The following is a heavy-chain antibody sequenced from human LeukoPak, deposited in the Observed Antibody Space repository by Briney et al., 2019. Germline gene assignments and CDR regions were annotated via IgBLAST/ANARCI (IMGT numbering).Heavy chain of an antibody. CDR1: GFTFSSNW. Sequence: GGSLRLSCAASGFTFSSNWMSWVRQAPGKGLEWVANIKQDGSEKYYVDSVEGRFTISRDNAKNSLYLQMNSLRAEDTAVYYCAKDRGSYYVSHDAFDIWGQGTMVTVSS. CDR3: AKDRGSYYVSHDAFDI. J-gene: IGHJ3*02. CDR2: IKQDGSEK. D-gene: IGHD1-26*01. V-gene: IGHV3-7*01.